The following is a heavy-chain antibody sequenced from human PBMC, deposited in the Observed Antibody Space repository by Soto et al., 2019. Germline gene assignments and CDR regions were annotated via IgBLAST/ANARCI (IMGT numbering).Heavy chain of an antibody. D-gene: IGHD5-12*01. CDR3: ARLVAPGQFDY. Sequence: AAVKVSCKASGYTFADYAVHWVRQAPGQSLEWMGWINSAHGKTKYSQKFQARVTITRDASATTDYLELSSLRSEDTAVYYCARLVAPGQFDYWGQGTRVTVSS. CDR2: INSAHGKT. CDR1: GYTFADYA. V-gene: IGHV1-3*04. J-gene: IGHJ4*02.